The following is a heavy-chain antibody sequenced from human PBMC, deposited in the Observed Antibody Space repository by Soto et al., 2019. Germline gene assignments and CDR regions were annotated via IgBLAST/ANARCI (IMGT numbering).Heavy chain of an antibody. J-gene: IGHJ3*02. D-gene: IGHD2-2*01. V-gene: IGHV3-9*01. CDR2: ISWNSGSI. CDR3: AKVMYHKRFRGAFDI. Sequence: EVQLVESGGGLVQPGRSLRLSCAASGFTFDDYAMHWVRQAPGKGLEWVSGISWNSGSIGYADSVKGRFTISRDNAKNSLYLQMNSLRAEETALYYGAKVMYHKRFRGAFDIWGQGTMVTLSS. CDR1: GFTFDDYA.